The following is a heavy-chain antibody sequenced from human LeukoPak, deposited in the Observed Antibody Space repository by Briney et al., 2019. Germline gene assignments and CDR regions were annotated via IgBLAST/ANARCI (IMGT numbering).Heavy chain of an antibody. V-gene: IGHV4-34*01. CDR1: GGSFSGHY. CDR3: ARNNHGLDV. J-gene: IGHJ6*02. CDR2: INQYGST. Sequence: SETLCLTCTVFGGSFSGHYWSWIRQTPGKGLEWIGDINQYGSTIYNPSLKSRVDISKDTSKNQFSLRLSPLTAADTAIYYCARNNHGLDVWGQGTPVTVSS. D-gene: IGHD1-14*01.